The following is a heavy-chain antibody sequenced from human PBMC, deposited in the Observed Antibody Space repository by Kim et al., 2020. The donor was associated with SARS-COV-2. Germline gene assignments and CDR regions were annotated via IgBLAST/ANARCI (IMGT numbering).Heavy chain of an antibody. J-gene: IGHJ4*02. D-gene: IGHD1-26*01. Sequence: SETLSLTCAVYGGSFSGYYWSWIRQPPGKGLEWIGEINHSGSTNYNPSLKSRVTISVDTSQNQFSLKLSSVTAADTAVYYCATRGYSGSYYVDYWGQGTLVTVSS. CDR1: GGSFSGYY. CDR3: ATRGYSGSYYVDY. V-gene: IGHV4-34*01. CDR2: INHSGST.